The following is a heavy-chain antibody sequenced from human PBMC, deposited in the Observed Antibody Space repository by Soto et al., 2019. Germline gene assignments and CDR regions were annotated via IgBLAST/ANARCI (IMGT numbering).Heavy chain of an antibody. V-gene: IGHV3-9*01. Sequence: DVQLVESGGGLVQPGRSLRLSCAASGFTFDDYAMHWVRQAPGKGLEWVSGISWNSGSIGYADSVKGRFTISRDNAKNSLYLQMNSLRAEDTALYYCAKGIAAAGYYFDYWGQGTLVTVSS. D-gene: IGHD6-13*01. CDR1: GFTFDDYA. CDR2: ISWNSGSI. J-gene: IGHJ4*02. CDR3: AKGIAAAGYYFDY.